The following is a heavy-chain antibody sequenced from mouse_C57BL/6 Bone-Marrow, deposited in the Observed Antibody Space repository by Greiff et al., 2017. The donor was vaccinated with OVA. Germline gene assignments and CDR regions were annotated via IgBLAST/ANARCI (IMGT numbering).Heavy chain of an antibody. J-gene: IGHJ2*01. CDR1: GYAFSSSW. Sequence: QVQLQQSGPELVKPGASVKISCKASGYAFSSSWMNWVKQRPGKGLEWIGRIYPGGGDTNYNGKFKGKATLTADKSSSTAYLQLSSLTSEDSAVXFCARLRQASQASDDWGQGTTLTVSS. CDR2: IYPGGGDT. CDR3: ARLRQASQASDD. D-gene: IGHD3-2*02. V-gene: IGHV1-82*01.